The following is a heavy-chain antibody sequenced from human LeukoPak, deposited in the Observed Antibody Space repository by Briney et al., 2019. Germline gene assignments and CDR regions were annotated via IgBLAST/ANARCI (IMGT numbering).Heavy chain of an antibody. J-gene: IGHJ4*02. V-gene: IGHV3-23*01. D-gene: IGHD3-22*01. Sequence: PGGSLRLSCAASGFTFSGYAMSWVRQAPGEGLEWLSTISGSGGSTYYADSVKGWFTISRDNSKNTLYLQMNSLRAEDTAVYYCAKAAEYYYDSSGYYFDYWGQGTLVTVSS. CDR3: AKAAEYYYDSSGYYFDY. CDR1: GFTFSGYA. CDR2: ISGSGGST.